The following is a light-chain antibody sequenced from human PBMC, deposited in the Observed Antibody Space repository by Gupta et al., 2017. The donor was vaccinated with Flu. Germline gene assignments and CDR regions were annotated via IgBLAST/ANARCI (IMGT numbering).Light chain of an antibody. J-gene: IGKJ2*01. Sequence: EIVMTQSPGTLSVSPGERATLSCRASQSVSRNLAWYQKKPGQAPRLLIYGASTRATGIPVRFSGSGSGTDFTLTINSVQSEDSAFYYCQQYNNWPLNTFGQGTKREI. CDR2: GAS. V-gene: IGKV3-15*01. CDR1: QSVSRN. CDR3: QQYNNWPLNT.